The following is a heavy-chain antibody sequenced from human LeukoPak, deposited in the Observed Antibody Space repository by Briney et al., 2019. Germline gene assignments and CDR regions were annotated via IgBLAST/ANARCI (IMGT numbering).Heavy chain of an antibody. Sequence: SETLSLTCTVSGGSISSSSYYWGWIRQPPGKGLEWIGSIYYSGSTYYNPSLKSRVTISIDTSKNQFSLKLSSVTAADTAVYYCAREGGLRYFDWLPKDGWFDPWGQGTLVTVSS. CDR2: IYYSGST. J-gene: IGHJ5*02. V-gene: IGHV4-39*07. CDR3: AREGGLRYFDWLPKDGWFDP. CDR1: GGSISSSSYY. D-gene: IGHD3-9*01.